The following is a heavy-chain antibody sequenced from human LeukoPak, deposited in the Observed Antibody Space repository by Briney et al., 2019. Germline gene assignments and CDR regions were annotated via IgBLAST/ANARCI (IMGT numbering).Heavy chain of an antibody. CDR1: GFTFSSYS. V-gene: IGHV3-21*01. CDR2: ISSSSSYI. D-gene: IGHD5-18*01. J-gene: IGHJ4*02. Sequence: GGSLRLSCAASGFTFSSYSMNWVRQAPGKGLEWVSSISSSSSYIYYADSVKGRFAISRDNARNSLYLQMNSLRAEDTAVYYCARDTGYSYGFDYWGQGTLVTVSS. CDR3: ARDTGYSYGFDY.